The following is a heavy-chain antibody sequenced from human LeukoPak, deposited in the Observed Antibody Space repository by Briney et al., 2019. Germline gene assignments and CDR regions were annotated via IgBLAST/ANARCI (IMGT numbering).Heavy chain of an antibody. J-gene: IGHJ5*02. CDR2: IWNDGSNK. CDR3: ARDVGYGSNWFDP. D-gene: IGHD3-10*01. V-gene: IGHV3-33*01. CDR1: GFTFSSYG. Sequence: PGGSLRLSCVASGFTFSSYGMHWVRQAPGKGLEWVAVIWNDGSNKYYADSVKGRFTISRDNSKNTLYLQMNSLRAEDTAVYYCARDVGYGSNWFDPWGQGTLVTVSS.